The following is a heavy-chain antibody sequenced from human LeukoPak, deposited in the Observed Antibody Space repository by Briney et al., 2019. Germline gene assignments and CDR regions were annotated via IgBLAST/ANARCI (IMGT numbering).Heavy chain of an antibody. CDR1: GYTFTSYD. V-gene: IGHV1-8*03. J-gene: IGHJ4*02. Sequence: ASVKVSCKASGYTFTSYDINWVRQATGQGLEWMGWMNPNSGNTGYAQKFQGRVTITRNTSISTAYMELSSLRSEDTAVYYCARVSAFSLRYSSGWYSAFDIWGQGTLVTVSS. CDR2: MNPNSGNT. CDR3: ARVSAFSLRYSSGWYSAFDI. D-gene: IGHD6-19*01.